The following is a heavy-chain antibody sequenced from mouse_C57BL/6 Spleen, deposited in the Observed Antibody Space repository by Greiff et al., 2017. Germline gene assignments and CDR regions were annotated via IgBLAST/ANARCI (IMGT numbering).Heavy chain of an antibody. Sequence: EVMLVESGGGLVKPGGSLKLSCAASGFTFSDYGMHWVRQAPEKGLEWVAYISSGSSTIYYADTVKGRFTISRGNAKNTLFLQMTSLRSEDTAMYYCAYGYVGYAMDYWGQGTSVTVSS. V-gene: IGHV5-17*01. CDR2: ISSGSSTI. CDR1: GFTFSDYG. CDR3: AYGYVGYAMDY. J-gene: IGHJ4*01. D-gene: IGHD2-2*01.